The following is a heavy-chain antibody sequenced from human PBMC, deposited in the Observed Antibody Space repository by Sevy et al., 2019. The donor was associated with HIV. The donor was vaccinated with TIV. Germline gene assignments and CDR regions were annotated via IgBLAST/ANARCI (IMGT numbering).Heavy chain of an antibody. V-gene: IGHV3-48*02. D-gene: IGHD2-15*01. CDR3: ARVRVDGGKGNFNGMDV. CDR1: GFTFSRYS. CDR2: IRSSASTT. J-gene: IGHJ6*02. Sequence: GGSLRLSCAASGFTFSRYSMNWVRQAPGKGLEWVSYIRSSASTTYYADSVKGRFTISRDNAKSSLYLQMNSLRDEDTAVYYCARVRVDGGKGNFNGMDVWGQGTTVTVSS.